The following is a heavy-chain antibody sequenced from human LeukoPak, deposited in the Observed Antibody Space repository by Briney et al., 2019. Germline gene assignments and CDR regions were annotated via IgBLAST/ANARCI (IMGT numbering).Heavy chain of an antibody. CDR3: ARSFGWYALDV. J-gene: IGHJ4*02. D-gene: IGHD6-19*01. V-gene: IGHV4-34*01. CDR1: GDSLDNLY. CDR2: VKVGGDT. Sequence: SETLSLTCAVYGDSLDNLYWSWVRQSPGKGLEWIGEVKVGGDTKYIPSPKSRVTMAADTTRNQFSLRLTFVTAADTAIYYCARSFGWYALDVWGQGALVTVSS.